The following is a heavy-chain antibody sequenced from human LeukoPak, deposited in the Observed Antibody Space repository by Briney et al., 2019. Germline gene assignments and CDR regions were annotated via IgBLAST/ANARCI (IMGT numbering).Heavy chain of an antibody. CDR2: ISGSGGTT. D-gene: IGHD6-13*01. Sequence: GGSLRLSCAASGFTFSNYAMSWVRQTPGKGLEWVSTISGSGGTTYYADSVKGRFTISRDNSKNTLYLQMSSLRVEDTAVYYCAKSFGIAAAGASFDYWGQGTLVTVSS. J-gene: IGHJ4*02. V-gene: IGHV3-23*01. CDR3: AKSFGIAAAGASFDY. CDR1: GFTFSNYA.